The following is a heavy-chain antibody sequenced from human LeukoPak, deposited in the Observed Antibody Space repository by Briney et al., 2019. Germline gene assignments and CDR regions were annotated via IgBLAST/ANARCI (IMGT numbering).Heavy chain of an antibody. V-gene: IGHV4-4*07. CDR3: ARSGRSTTWEGIDP. J-gene: IGHJ5*02. CDR2: VYSTGAT. D-gene: IGHD1-26*01. Sequence: KASETLSLTCTVSGGSIDDFFWSWIRQSADKRLEWIGRVYSTGATNENPSLRSRVAISVDTSKNLFSLKLKSVTAADTAIYYCARSGRSTTWEGIDPWGQGTLVTVSS. CDR1: GGSIDDFF.